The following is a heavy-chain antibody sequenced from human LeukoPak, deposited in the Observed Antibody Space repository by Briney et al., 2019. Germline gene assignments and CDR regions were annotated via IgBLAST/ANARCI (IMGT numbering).Heavy chain of an antibody. D-gene: IGHD6-13*01. J-gene: IGHJ5*02. CDR2: IYYSGST. CDR3: ARQQLVQELNWFDP. V-gene: IGHV4-59*01. Sequence: SETLSLTCTVSGGSISSYYWSWIRQPPGKGLEWIGYIYYSGSTNYNPSLKSRVTISVDTSKNQFSLKLSSVTAADTAVYYCARQQLVQELNWFDPWGQGTLVTVSS. CDR1: GGSISSYY.